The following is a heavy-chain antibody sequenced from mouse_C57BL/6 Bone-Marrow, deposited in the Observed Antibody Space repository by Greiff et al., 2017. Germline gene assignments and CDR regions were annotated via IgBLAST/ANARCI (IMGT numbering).Heavy chain of an antibody. V-gene: IGHV2-5*01. D-gene: IGHD2-13*01. J-gene: IGHJ4*01. Sequence: VKLVESGPGLVQPSQSLSITCTVSGFSLTSYGVHWVRQSPGKGLEWLGVIWRGGSTDYNAAFMSRLSITKDNSKSQVFFKMNLLQADNTTIYYCAKNGGLEYAMDYWGQGTSVTVSS. CDR2: IWRGGST. CDR1: GFSLTSYG. CDR3: AKNGGLEYAMDY.